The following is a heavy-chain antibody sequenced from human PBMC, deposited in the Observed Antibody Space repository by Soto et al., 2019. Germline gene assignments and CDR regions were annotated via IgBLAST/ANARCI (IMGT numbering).Heavy chain of an antibody. D-gene: IGHD3-3*01. J-gene: IGHJ5*02. Sequence: ASVKVSCKTSVYTFTNYVIHWVRQAPGQTLEWVGWINSGNGNTRQSPMFQGRVTMTRNTSISTAYMELSSLRSEDTAVYYCARRTQHITIFGVVMNWFDPWGQGTLVTVSS. CDR2: INSGNGNT. CDR1: VYTFTNYV. CDR3: ARRTQHITIFGVVMNWFDP. V-gene: IGHV1-3*04.